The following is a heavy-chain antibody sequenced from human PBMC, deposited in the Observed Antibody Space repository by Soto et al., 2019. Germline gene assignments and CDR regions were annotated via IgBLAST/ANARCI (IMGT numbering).Heavy chain of an antibody. Sequence: QVQLVQSGAEVQKPGSSVKVSCKASGGTFSSYAISWVRQAPGQGLEWMGGIIPIFGTANYAQKFQGRVTITADKSTSTAYMELSSLRSEDTAVYYCARLEAAALNLPVYYYGMDVWGQGTTVTVSS. J-gene: IGHJ6*02. V-gene: IGHV1-69*06. CDR3: ARLEAAALNLPVYYYGMDV. D-gene: IGHD6-13*01. CDR1: GGTFSSYA. CDR2: IIPIFGTA.